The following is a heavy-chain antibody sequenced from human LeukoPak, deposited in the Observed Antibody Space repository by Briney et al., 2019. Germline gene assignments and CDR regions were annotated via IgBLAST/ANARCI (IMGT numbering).Heavy chain of an antibody. V-gene: IGHV3-23*01. CDR1: GFTFSHYV. CDR2: ISGSGGST. D-gene: IGHD6-19*01. CDR3: SAGGWSTDAFEM. Sequence: GGSLRLSCAASGFTFSHYVLSWVREAPGKGLEWVSGISGSGGSTHYADAVKGRLTISRDNSKNMLFLPINRLRGEDTPVYNFSAGGWSTDAFEMWGQGTTVIVSS. J-gene: IGHJ3*02.